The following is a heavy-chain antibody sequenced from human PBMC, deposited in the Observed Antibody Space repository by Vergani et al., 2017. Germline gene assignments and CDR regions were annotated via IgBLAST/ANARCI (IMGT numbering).Heavy chain of an antibody. Sequence: QVQLQESCPGLVKASQILSLIFSVSGAYVGSGGYYLGWVRQRPGMGLGWFGYIYYSWTTDYNPSLESRLHISLDTSENHLSLKLTSVTAADTAVYYCARQKYYCMGVLGTGATGPVS. J-gene: IGHJ6*03. CDR1: GAYVGSGGYY. V-gene: IGHV4-31*03. CDR2: IYYSWTT. CDR3: ARQKYYCMGV.